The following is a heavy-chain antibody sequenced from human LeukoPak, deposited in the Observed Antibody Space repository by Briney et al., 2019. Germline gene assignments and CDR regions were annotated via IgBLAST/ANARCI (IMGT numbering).Heavy chain of an antibody. CDR2: IHHSGST. V-gene: IGHV4-4*02. CDR3: ARGAVKGDWYFDL. Sequence: SETLSLTCAVSGASISSNWWNWVRQPPGKGLEWIGEIHHSGSTYYNPSLKSRVTISVDRSKNQFSLKLSSVTAADTAVYYCARGAVKGDWYFDLWGRGTLVTVSS. CDR1: GASISSNW. J-gene: IGHJ2*01.